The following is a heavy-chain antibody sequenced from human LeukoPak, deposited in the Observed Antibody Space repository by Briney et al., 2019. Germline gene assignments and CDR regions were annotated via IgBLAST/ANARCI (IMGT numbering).Heavy chain of an antibody. J-gene: IGHJ5*02. Sequence: SETLSLTCTVSGGSISSSSYYWGWIRQPPGKGLEWIGSIYYSGSTYYNPSLKSRVTISVDTSENQFSLKLSSVTAADTAVYYCARLGDSSTSSSGWFDPWGQGTLVTVSS. CDR2: IYYSGST. CDR1: GGSISSSSYY. D-gene: IGHD2-2*01. V-gene: IGHV4-39*01. CDR3: ARLGDSSTSSSGWFDP.